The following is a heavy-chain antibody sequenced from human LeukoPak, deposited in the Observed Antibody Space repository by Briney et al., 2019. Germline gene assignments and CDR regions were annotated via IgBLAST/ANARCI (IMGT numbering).Heavy chain of an antibody. D-gene: IGHD2-15*01. CDR3: ARERIVVVVAATPDSGFDC. CDR1: GYTFTGYY. V-gene: IGHV1-2*02. CDR2: INPNSGGT. J-gene: IGHJ4*02. Sequence: ASVKVSCKASGYTFTGYYMHWVRQAPGQGLEWMGWINPNSGGTNYAQKFQGRVTMTRDTSISTAYMELSRLRSDDTAVYYCARERIVVVVAATPDSGFDCWGQGTLVTVSS.